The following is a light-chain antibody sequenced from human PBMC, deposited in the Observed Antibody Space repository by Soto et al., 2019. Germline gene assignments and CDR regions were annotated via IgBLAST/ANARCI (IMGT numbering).Light chain of an antibody. CDR3: QQYGSSLT. V-gene: IGKV3-20*01. J-gene: IGKJ1*01. Sequence: EIVLTQSPGTLSLSPGERATLSCRASQSVSSSYLGWYQQKPGQAPRLLIYAASSRATGIPDRFSGSGSGTDFTLTISRLEPEDFAVYYCQQYGSSLTVGQGTKVDSK. CDR2: AAS. CDR1: QSVSSSY.